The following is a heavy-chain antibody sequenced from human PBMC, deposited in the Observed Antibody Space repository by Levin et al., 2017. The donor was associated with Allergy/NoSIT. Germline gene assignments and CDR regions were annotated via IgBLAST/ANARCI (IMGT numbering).Heavy chain of an antibody. V-gene: IGHV4-4*02. CDR2: IHHSGST. CDR3: ATKLTTAAGTFDF. CDR1: GGSINSNTW. J-gene: IGHJ4*02. D-gene: IGHD6-13*01. Sequence: SQTLSLTCAVSGGSINSNTWWSWVRQPPGKGLEWIGEIHHSGSTNSNPSLKSRVTILVDKSKNQFSLNLSSVTAADTAVYYCATKLTTAAGTFDFWGQGTLVTVSS.